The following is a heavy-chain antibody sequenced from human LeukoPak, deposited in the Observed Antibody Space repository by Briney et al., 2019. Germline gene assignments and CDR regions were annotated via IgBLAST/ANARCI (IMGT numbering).Heavy chain of an antibody. CDR1: GFTFRGYA. D-gene: IGHD6-13*01. CDR3: AKEGYSSSWTVRYYYYMDV. J-gene: IGHJ6*03. V-gene: IGHV3-23*01. Sequence: GGSLRLSCAAPGFTFRGYAMRWVRQAPGKGLVWVARLSDVGSPTSYADSVKGRFTVSRDNSKNTLYLQMNSLRAEDTAVYYCAKEGYSSSWTVRYYYYMDVWGKGTTVTVSS. CDR2: LSDVGSPT.